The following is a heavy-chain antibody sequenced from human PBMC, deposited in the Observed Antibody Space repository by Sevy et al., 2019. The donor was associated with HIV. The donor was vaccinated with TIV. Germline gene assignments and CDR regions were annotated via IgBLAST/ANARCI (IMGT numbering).Heavy chain of an antibody. J-gene: IGHJ6*02. CDR3: AREDSDDTSAYYYFYYGMDV. Sequence: ASVKVSCKASGYTFTAYYIHWLRQAPGQGLEWMGRIHPKSGATNYAQKFQGRVTMTRDTSISTSFMDLTSLRSDDTAVYYCAREDSDDTSAYYYFYYGMDVWGQGTTVTVSS. D-gene: IGHD3-22*01. V-gene: IGHV1-2*06. CDR1: GYTFTAYY. CDR2: IHPKSGAT.